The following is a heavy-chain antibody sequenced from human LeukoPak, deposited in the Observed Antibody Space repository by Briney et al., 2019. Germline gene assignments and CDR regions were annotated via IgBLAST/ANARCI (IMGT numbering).Heavy chain of an antibody. CDR2: ISGSGDTT. Sequence: TGGSLRLSCAASGFTFSSYAMSWVRQAPGKGLEWVSSISGSGDTTYYADSVKGRFTISRDNSKNALYLQMNSLRAEDTAVHYCAKRIQSAMATGYWGQGTLVTVSS. D-gene: IGHD5-18*01. CDR1: GFTFSSYA. CDR3: AKRIQSAMATGY. J-gene: IGHJ4*02. V-gene: IGHV3-23*01.